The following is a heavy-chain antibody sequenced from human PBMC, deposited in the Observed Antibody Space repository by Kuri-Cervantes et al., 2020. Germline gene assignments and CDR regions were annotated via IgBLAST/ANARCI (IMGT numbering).Heavy chain of an antibody. J-gene: IGHJ6*02. D-gene: IGHD3-10*01. V-gene: IGHV1-8*01. CDR1: GYTFTSYD. CDR3: ARDRTRGVRFGELLYPADYYYHGMDV. CDR2: MNPNSGNT. Sequence: ASVKVSCKASGYTFTSYDINWVRQATGQGLEWMGGMNPNSGNTGYAQKFLGRVTMTRNTSISTAYMELSSLRSEDTAVYYCARDRTRGVRFGELLYPADYYYHGMDVWGQGTTVTVSS.